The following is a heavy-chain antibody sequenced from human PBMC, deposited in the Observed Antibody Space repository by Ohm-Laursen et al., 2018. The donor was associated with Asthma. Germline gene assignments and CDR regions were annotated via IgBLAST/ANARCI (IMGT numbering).Heavy chain of an antibody. D-gene: IGHD4-17*01. CDR1: GFAFSSYG. Sequence: SSLRLSCAASGFAFSSYGMHWVRQAPGKGLEWVAVIWYDGSNKYYADSVKGRFTISRDNSKNTLYLQMNSLRAEDTAVYYCARAFDGEVFDYWGQGTLVTVSS. CDR3: ARAFDGEVFDY. J-gene: IGHJ4*02. CDR2: IWYDGSNK. V-gene: IGHV3-33*01.